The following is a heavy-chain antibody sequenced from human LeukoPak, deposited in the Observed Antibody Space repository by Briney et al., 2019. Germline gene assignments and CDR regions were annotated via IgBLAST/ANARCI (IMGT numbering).Heavy chain of an antibody. CDR3: AKGEYSSSYDNIDY. Sequence: GGSLRLSCAASGLIVSYNYISWVRQAPGKGLEWVSLIYSDGKTYYADSVKGRFTISRDNSKNTVYLQMNSLRAEDTAVYYCAKGEYSSSYDNIDYWGQGTLVTVSS. CDR2: IYSDGKT. CDR1: GLIVSYNY. V-gene: IGHV3-53*01. J-gene: IGHJ4*02. D-gene: IGHD6-6*01.